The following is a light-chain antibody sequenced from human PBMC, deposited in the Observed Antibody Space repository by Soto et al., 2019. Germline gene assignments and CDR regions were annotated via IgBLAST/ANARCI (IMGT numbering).Light chain of an antibody. V-gene: IGKV1-33*01. Sequence: DIQMTQSPSSLSASVGDRVTITCQASQDISNYLNWYQQKPGKAPKLLIYDASNLETGVPSRFSGSGSGTDFTFTISSLQPEDIATSYCQQYDNPPYTFGQGTKLEIK. J-gene: IGKJ2*01. CDR1: QDISNY. CDR3: QQYDNPPYT. CDR2: DAS.